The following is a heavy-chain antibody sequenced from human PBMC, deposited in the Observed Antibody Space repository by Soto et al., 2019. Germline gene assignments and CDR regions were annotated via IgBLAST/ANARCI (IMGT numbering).Heavy chain of an antibody. V-gene: IGHV1-8*01. D-gene: IGHD3-3*01. CDR2: MNPNSGNT. Sequence: ASVKVSCKASGYTFTSYDINWVRQATGQGLEWMGWMNPNSGNTGYAQKFQGRVTMTRNTSISTAYMELSSLRSEDTAVYYCASRGLYYDFWSGYYYYYYYMDVWGKGTTVTVSS. CDR1: GYTFTSYD. J-gene: IGHJ6*03. CDR3: ASRGLYYDFWSGYYYYYYYMDV.